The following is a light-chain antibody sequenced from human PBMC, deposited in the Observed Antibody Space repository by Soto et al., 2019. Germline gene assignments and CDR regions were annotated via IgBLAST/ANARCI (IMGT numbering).Light chain of an antibody. CDR2: GVP. Sequence: EIVLTQSPGALSLSPGERATLSCRASQSVGRSHLAWYQQKSGQAPRLLIYGVPSRASGIPDRFSGSGSGTDFTLTISRLEPEDFAVYYCQQDGSSPYTFGQGTKVDIK. V-gene: IGKV3-20*01. CDR1: QSVGRSH. J-gene: IGKJ2*01. CDR3: QQDGSSPYT.